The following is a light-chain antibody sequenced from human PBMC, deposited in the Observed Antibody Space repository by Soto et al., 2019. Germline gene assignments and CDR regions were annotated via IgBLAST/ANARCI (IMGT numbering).Light chain of an antibody. CDR1: QNVASSY. V-gene: IGKV3-20*01. Sequence: EIVLTQSQSPLSLSPGERATPSCRASQNVASSYVAWYQQTPGQAPRLLIYGSSIRGTGIPARFSGSGSGTDFTLTISRLDPEDFAVYFCQQYGSSPRTFGQGTKVDIK. J-gene: IGKJ1*01. CDR2: GSS. CDR3: QQYGSSPRT.